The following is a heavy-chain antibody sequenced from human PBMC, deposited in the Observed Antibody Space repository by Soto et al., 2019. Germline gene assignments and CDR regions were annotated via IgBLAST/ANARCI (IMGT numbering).Heavy chain of an antibody. CDR3: ARVPGHKNSRGDF. D-gene: IGHD3-10*01. V-gene: IGHV1-2*02. CDR2: INPKSGDT. CDR1: GYTFTHYF. J-gene: IGHJ4*02. Sequence: QVRLVQSGPEVRRPGASVTVSCKASGYTFTHYFIHWVRRAPGQGLEWMGYINPKSGDTHYSQTFRGKVSMNVDPSTDTASVGLSSLKSDDTAVYFCARVPGHKNSRGDFWGQGTPITVSS.